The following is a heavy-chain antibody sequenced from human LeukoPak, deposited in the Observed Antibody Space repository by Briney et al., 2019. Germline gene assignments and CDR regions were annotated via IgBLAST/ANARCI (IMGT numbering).Heavy chain of an antibody. CDR1: GGSIISYG. CDR2: IYYSGST. Sequence: PSETLSLTCTVSGGSIISYGWSWIRQPPGKGLEWIGYIYYSGSTNYNPSLKSRVTISVDTSKNQFSLKLSPVTAADTAVYYCARDRNDYGGNFFDYWGQGTLVTVSS. J-gene: IGHJ4*02. D-gene: IGHD4-23*01. V-gene: IGHV4-59*01. CDR3: ARDRNDYGGNFFDY.